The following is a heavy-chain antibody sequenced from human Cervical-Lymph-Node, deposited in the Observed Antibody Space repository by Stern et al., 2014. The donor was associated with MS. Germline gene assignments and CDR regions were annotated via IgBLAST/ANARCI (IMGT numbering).Heavy chain of an antibody. V-gene: IGHV2-5*01. Sequence: QVTLRESGPTLVKPTQTLTLTCTFSGFSLNSNGVGVGWIRQPPGKALEWLALNYWYDDKRYSPSLKSRLTITKDTSKNQVVLTMTNMDTVDTAIYYCARQGSSWYPLKTYTWFAPWGQGTPVTVSS. J-gene: IGHJ5*02. D-gene: IGHD6-13*01. CDR2: NYWYDDK. CDR3: ARQGSSWYPLKTYTWFAP. CDR1: GFSLNSNGVG.